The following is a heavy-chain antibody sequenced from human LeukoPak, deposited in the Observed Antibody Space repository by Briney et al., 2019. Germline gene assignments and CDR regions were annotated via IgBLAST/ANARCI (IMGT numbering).Heavy chain of an antibody. CDR2: IYTSGST. D-gene: IGHD3-10*01. Sequence: SETLSLTCTVSGGSISSYYWSWIRQPAGKGLEWIGRIYTSGSTNYNPSLKSRVTMSVDTSKNQFSLKLSSVTAADTAVYYCARDVVTYYYGSESYAIDYWGQGALATVSS. J-gene: IGHJ4*02. CDR3: ARDVVTYYYGSESYAIDY. V-gene: IGHV4-4*07. CDR1: GGSISSYY.